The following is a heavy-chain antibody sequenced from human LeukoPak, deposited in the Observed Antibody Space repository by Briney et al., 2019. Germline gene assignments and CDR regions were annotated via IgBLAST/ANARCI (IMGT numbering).Heavy chain of an antibody. V-gene: IGHV3-9*01. J-gene: IGHJ4*02. CDR2: ISWNSGRI. Sequence: GRSLRLSSAASGFTIDEYAMHWVLQAPGKGLEWVSGISWNSGRIDYADSVKGRFTISRDNAKNSLYLQMNSLRTEDTALYYCAKAGYDSSGYPFDYWGQGTLVTVSS. CDR3: AKAGYDSSGYPFDY. CDR1: GFTIDEYA. D-gene: IGHD3-22*01.